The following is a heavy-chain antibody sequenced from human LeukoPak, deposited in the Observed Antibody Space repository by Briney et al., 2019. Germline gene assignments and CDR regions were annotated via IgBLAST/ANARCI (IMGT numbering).Heavy chain of an antibody. CDR1: GYTFTSYG. CDR3: ARDHRYYYDSTDAFDI. D-gene: IGHD3-10*01. CDR2: ISAYNGNT. V-gene: IGHV1-18*01. J-gene: IGHJ3*02. Sequence: ASVNVSCKASGYTFTSYGISWVRQAPGQGLEWMGWISAYNGNTNYAQKLQGRVTMTTDTSTSTAYMELRSLRSDDTAVYYCARDHRYYYDSTDAFDIWGQGTMVTVSS.